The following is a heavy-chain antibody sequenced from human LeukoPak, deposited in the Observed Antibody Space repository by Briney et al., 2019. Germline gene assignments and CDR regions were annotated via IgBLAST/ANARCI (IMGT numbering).Heavy chain of an antibody. J-gene: IGHJ4*02. Sequence: GGSLRPSCAASGFSFSDYSMNWVRQAPGKGLEWGSYINAESRTTYYADSVKGRFTISRDNSKNTLYLQMNSLRAEDTAVYYCAREVVRGYCSSTSCYGLDYWGQGTLVTVSS. D-gene: IGHD2-2*01. CDR1: GFSFSDYS. CDR2: INAESRTT. CDR3: AREVVRGYCSSTSCYGLDY. V-gene: IGHV3-48*01.